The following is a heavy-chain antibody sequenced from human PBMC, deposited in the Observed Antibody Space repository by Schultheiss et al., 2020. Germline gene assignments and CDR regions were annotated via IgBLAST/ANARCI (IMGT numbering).Heavy chain of an antibody. CDR2: ISGRGAST. CDR1: GFTFSSYA. J-gene: IGHJ4*02. CDR3: AKAAGSAAINPDDY. D-gene: IGHD2-2*01. Sequence: GGSLRLSCAASGFTFSSYAMSWVRQAPLLEWVSTISGRGASTYYADSVKGRFTISRDNSKNTLYLQMNSLRAEDTAVYYCAKAAGSAAINPDDYWGQGTLVTVSS. V-gene: IGHV3-23*01.